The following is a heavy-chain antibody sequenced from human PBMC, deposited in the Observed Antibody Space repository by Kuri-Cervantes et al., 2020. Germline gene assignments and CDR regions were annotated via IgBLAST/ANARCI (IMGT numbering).Heavy chain of an antibody. J-gene: IGHJ6*03. D-gene: IGHD3-22*01. CDR3: ARDDDTDDYYYYMDV. CDR1: GYSISSGYY. V-gene: IGHV4-38-2*02. Sequence: GSLRLSCAVSGYSISSGYYWGWIRQPPGKGLEWIGSIYHSGSTYYNPSLKSRVTISVDTSKNQFSLKLSSVTAADTAVYYCARDDDTDDYYYYMDVWGKGTTVTVSS. CDR2: IYHSGST.